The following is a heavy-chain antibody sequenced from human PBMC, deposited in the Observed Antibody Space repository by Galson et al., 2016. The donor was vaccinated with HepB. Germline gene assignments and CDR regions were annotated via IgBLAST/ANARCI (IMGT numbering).Heavy chain of an antibody. J-gene: IGHJ4*02. D-gene: IGHD3-22*01. V-gene: IGHV1-69*13. CDR1: GGTFSTSG. CDR3: ARTDHAGNYDNSGYPFDY. CDR2: IIPLFDTI. Sequence: SVKVSCKASGGTFSTSGFSWVRQAPGQGLEWMGGIIPLFDTIKYAQKFQGRVTITADESTSTVYMELSSLRSEDTAVFYCARTDHAGNYDNSGYPFDYWGQGTLVTVSS.